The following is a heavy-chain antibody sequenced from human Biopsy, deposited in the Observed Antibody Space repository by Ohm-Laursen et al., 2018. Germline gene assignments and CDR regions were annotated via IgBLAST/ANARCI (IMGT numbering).Heavy chain of an antibody. J-gene: IGHJ3*02. CDR3: ARWTPEYDSSRYYLDAFDI. V-gene: IGHV4-39*07. D-gene: IGHD3-22*01. CDR2: IFYRGST. CDR1: GGSISNNNYY. Sequence: SETLSLTCPVSGGSISNNNYYWGWIRQPPGKGLEWIGSIFYRGSTHYKPSLKSRVNISVDTSKNQFSLKLNSVTAADTAVYYCARWTPEYDSSRYYLDAFDIWGQGTKVTVSS.